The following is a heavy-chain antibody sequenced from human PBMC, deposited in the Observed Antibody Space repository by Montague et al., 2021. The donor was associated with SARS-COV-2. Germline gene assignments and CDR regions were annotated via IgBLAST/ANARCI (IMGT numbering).Heavy chain of an antibody. CDR1: GDSITSDVSY. D-gene: IGHD2/OR15-2a*01. V-gene: IGHV4-61*02. Sequence: TLSLTCTVSGDSITSDVSYWSWIRQPAGKGLEWIGRIHTTGSTNYNPFLKSRLTISLDTSKNQFSLKLSSVTAADTAVYYCARDDFRWDFDCWGQGTLVTVSS. CDR3: ARDDFRWDFDC. CDR2: IHTTGST. J-gene: IGHJ4*02.